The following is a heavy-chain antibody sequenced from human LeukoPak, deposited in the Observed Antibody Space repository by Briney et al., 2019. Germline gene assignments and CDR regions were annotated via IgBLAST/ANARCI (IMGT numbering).Heavy chain of an antibody. CDR3: ARGPPNWGYDY. CDR1: GYTFTSYD. J-gene: IGHJ4*02. V-gene: IGHV1-8*01. CDR2: MSPNSGDT. D-gene: IGHD7-27*01. Sequence: ASVTVSCTASGYTFTSYDFNWVRQAAGQRPEWMGWMSPNSGDTGYAQKFQDSVTMTRNTPISTAYMELSSLRSDDTAVYYCARGPPNWGYDYWGPGTLVTVSS.